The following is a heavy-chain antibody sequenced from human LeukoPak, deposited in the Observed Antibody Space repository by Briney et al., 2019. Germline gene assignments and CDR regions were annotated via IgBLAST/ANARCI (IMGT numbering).Heavy chain of an antibody. Sequence: SETLSLTCKVSGGSISGYYWAWIRQPAGNGLEWIGRIYPSGSTNYNPSLKSRVTMSIDTSTNQFSLNLNSVTAADTAVYYCARDYFRKGNAFDIWGQGTMVTISS. D-gene: IGHD2/OR15-2a*01. CDR2: IYPSGST. J-gene: IGHJ3*02. V-gene: IGHV4-4*07. CDR1: GGSISGYY. CDR3: ARDYFRKGNAFDI.